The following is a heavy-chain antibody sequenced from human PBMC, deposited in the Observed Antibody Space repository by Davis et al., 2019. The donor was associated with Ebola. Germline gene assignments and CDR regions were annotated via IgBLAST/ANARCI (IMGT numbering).Heavy chain of an antibody. Sequence: SETLSLTCAVYGGSFSGYYWSWIRQPPGKGLEWIGEINHSGSTNYHPSLKSRVTISVDTSKNQFSLKLSSVTAADTAVYYCAREIVVVVDGMDVWGLGTTVTVSS. CDR3: AREIVVVVDGMDV. D-gene: IGHD2-15*01. CDR1: GGSFSGYY. CDR2: INHSGST. V-gene: IGHV4-34*01. J-gene: IGHJ6*02.